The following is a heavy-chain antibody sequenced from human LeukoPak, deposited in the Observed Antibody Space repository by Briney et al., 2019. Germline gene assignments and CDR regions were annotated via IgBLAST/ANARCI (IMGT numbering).Heavy chain of an antibody. J-gene: IGHJ4*02. V-gene: IGHV4-4*07. CDR3: ARAPSADLYFDC. CDR2: IYTSGST. Sequence: SETLSLTCTVPGGSISTYYWSWIRQPAGKGLEWIGRIYTSGSTSYNPSLKSRVTMSVDTSKNQSSLKLTSVTAADTAMYYCARAPSADLYFDCWGQGTLVTVSS. CDR1: GGSISTYY.